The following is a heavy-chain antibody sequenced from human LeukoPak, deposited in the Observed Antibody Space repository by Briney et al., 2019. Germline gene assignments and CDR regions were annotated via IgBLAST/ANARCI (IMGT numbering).Heavy chain of an antibody. V-gene: IGHV3-7*01. Sequence: GGSLRLSCAASGFTFSNDWMCWVRQAPGKGLEWVANINQDESKKYYADSVKGRFTISRDNAKNSLYQQMSSLTAEDTAIYYCARDHAYRADYWGQGTLVTVSS. J-gene: IGHJ4*02. CDR1: GFTFSNDW. CDR3: ARDHAYRADY. D-gene: IGHD2-2*01. CDR2: INQDESKK.